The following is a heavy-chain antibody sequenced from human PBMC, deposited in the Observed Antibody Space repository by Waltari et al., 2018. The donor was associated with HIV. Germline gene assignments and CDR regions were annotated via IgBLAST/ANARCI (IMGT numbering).Heavy chain of an antibody. CDR3: ARDPSMIVVVAGRDFDY. CDR2: ISSASAYT. D-gene: IGHD3-22*01. Sequence: ELVESGGGLVKPGGSLRLSCAASGFSFRAYSLNGVRQAPGKGLEWVASISSASAYTYYADSVKGRFTISRDNARNSLYLQMNSLRAEDTAVYYCARDPSMIVVVAGRDFDYWGQGTLVTVSS. V-gene: IGHV3-21*01. CDR1: GFSFRAYS. J-gene: IGHJ4*02.